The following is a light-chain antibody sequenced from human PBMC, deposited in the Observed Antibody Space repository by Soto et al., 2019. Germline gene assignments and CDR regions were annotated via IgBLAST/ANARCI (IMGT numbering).Light chain of an antibody. CDR2: GAS. J-gene: IGKJ1*01. CDR3: QQYGGSPRT. CDR1: QSVSNNY. V-gene: IGKV3-20*01. Sequence: DIVLTQSPGTLSLSPGERATLSCRSSQSVSNNYLAWYQQKPGQAPRLLIYGASTRATGTPDRFRGSGSGTDCTLTISRLEPEDVAVYYCQQYGGSPRTLGQGTKVDIK.